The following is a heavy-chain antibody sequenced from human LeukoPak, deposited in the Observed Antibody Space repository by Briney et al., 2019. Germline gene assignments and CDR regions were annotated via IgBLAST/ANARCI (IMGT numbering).Heavy chain of an antibody. Sequence: PSETLSLTCTVSGGSISSYYWSWIRQPPGKGLEWIGYIYYSGSTNYNPSLKSRVTISVDTSKNQFSLRLSSVTAADTAVYYCARVFWSGGSIRRDYWGQGTLVTVSS. D-gene: IGHD2-15*01. CDR3: ARVFWSGGSIRRDY. V-gene: IGHV4-59*01. J-gene: IGHJ4*02. CDR1: GGSISSYY. CDR2: IYYSGST.